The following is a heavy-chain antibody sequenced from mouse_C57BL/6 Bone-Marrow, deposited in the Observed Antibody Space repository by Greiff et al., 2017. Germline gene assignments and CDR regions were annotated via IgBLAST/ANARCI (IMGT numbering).Heavy chain of an antibody. CDR1: GYTFTEYT. Sequence: QVQLKQSGAELVKPGASVKLSCKASGYTFTEYTIHWVKQRSGQGLGWIGWFYPGSGSIKYNEKFKDKATLTADNSSSTVYMELSRLTSEDSAVYFCARHGGEEAYCNRAWFAYWGQGTLGTVSA. V-gene: IGHV1-62-2*01. CDR3: ARHGGEEAYCNRAWFAY. J-gene: IGHJ3*01. CDR2: FYPGSGSI. D-gene: IGHD2-1*01.